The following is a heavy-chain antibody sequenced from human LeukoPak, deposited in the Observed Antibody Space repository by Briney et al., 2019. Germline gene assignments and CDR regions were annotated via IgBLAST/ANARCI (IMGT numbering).Heavy chain of an antibody. D-gene: IGHD6-19*01. CDR1: GGSFSGYY. V-gene: IGHV4-34*01. Sequence: SETLSLTCAVYGGSFSGYYWSWLRQPPGKGLEWIGEINHSGSPNYNPSLKSRVTISLDKSRNHFSLKLTSVTAADSAVYYCARRSPYSTGWSSYFDYWGQGALVTVSS. J-gene: IGHJ4*02. CDR2: INHSGSP. CDR3: ARRSPYSTGWSSYFDY.